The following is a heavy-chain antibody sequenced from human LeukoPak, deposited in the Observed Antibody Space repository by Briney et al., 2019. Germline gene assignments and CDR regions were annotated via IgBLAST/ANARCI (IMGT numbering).Heavy chain of an antibody. CDR2: IIPIFGTA. CDR1: GGTFSSYA. J-gene: IGHJ4*02. V-gene: IGHV1-69*13. Sequence: SVKVSCKASGGTFSSYAISWVRQAPGQGLEWMGGIIPIFGTANYAQKFQGRVTITADESTSTAYMELSSLRSEDTAVYYCARDRYYYDSSGYFNWGQGTLVTVSS. D-gene: IGHD3-22*01. CDR3: ARDRYYYDSSGYFN.